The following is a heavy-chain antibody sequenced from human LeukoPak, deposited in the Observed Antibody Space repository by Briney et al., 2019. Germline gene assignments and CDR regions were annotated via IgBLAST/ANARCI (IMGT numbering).Heavy chain of an antibody. CDR2: ISYDGSNK. V-gene: IGHV3-30-3*01. CDR3: AGGDYVPLYYYYGMDV. J-gene: IGHJ6*02. D-gene: IGHD4-17*01. CDR1: GFTFSSYA. Sequence: PGGSLRLSCAASGFTFSSYAMHWVRQAPGKGLEWVAVISYDGSNKYYADSEKGRFTISRDNSKNTLYLQMNSLRAEDTAVYYCAGGDYVPLYYYYGMDVWGQGTTVTVSS.